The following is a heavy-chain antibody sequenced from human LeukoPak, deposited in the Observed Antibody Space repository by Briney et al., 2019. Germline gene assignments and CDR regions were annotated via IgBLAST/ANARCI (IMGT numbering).Heavy chain of an antibody. D-gene: IGHD3-22*01. CDR3: ARGTGSITYYYDSSGYHDP. J-gene: IGHJ5*02. Sequence: GASVKVSCKASGGTFSSNAISWVRQAPGQGLEWMGRIIPILNIANYAQKFQGRVAITADKFTCTAYMELSSLRSEDTAVYYCARGTGSITYYYDSSGYHDPWGQGTLVTVSS. CDR2: IIPILNIA. CDR1: GGTFSSNA. V-gene: IGHV1-69*04.